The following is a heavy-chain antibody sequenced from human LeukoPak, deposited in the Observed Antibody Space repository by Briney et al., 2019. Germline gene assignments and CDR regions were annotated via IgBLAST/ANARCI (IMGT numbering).Heavy chain of an antibody. D-gene: IGHD6-13*01. CDR3: TTDPVIAAAGVAY. CDR1: GFTFSNAW. J-gene: IGHJ4*02. V-gene: IGHV3-15*01. Sequence: GGSQSLSCAASGFTFSNAWMNWVRHAPGKGREWVGRIKSKTDGGTIDYAAPVKGRFTISRDDSKNALYLQMNRLKIEDTAVYYCTTDPVIAAAGVAYWGQGTLVTVSS. CDR2: IKSKTDGGTI.